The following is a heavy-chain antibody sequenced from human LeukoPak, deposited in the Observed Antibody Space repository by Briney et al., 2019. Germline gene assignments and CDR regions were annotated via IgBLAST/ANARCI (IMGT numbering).Heavy chain of an antibody. CDR1: GFTFTSYG. CDR2: ISAYNGNT. D-gene: IGHD5-12*01. Sequence: GGSLRLSCAASGFTFTSYGISWVRQAPGQGLEWMGWISAYNGNTNYAQKLQGRVTMTTDTSTSTAYMELRSLRSDDTAVYYCARGTMGYSGSLNYWGQGTLVTVSS. J-gene: IGHJ4*02. V-gene: IGHV1-18*01. CDR3: ARGTMGYSGSLNY.